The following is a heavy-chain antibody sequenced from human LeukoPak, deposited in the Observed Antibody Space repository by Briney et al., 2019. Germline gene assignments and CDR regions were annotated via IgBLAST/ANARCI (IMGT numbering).Heavy chain of an antibody. Sequence: SETLSLTCSVSGGSISTYHWNWIRQPPGKGLEWIGDSRSTNYNPSLKSRVTISVDTSNNQLSLKLSSVTAADTAVYYCARGVKYDFWSGYYDYYYYMDLWGKGTTVTVSS. V-gene: IGHV4-59*01. D-gene: IGHD3-3*01. J-gene: IGHJ6*03. CDR3: ARGVKYDFWSGYYDYYYYMDL. CDR2: SRST. CDR1: GGSISTYH.